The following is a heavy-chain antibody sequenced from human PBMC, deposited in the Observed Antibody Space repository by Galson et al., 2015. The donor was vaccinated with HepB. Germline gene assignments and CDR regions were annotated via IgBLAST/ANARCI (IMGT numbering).Heavy chain of an antibody. CDR1: GFTFGDYA. CDR2: IRSEAYGGTK. CDR3: TQDLPWLPFDY. V-gene: IGHV3-49*03. J-gene: IGHJ4*02. D-gene: IGHD5-12*01. Sequence: SLRLSCAGAGFTFGDYAMTWFRQAPGKGLEWVGFIRSEAYGGTKEHAASVRDRFTISRDDSNSIAYLQMNSLNIEDTAVYYCTQDLPWLPFDYWGQGTLVTVSS.